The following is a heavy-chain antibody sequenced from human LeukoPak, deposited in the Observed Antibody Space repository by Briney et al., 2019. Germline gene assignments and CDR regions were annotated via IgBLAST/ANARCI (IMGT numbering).Heavy chain of an antibody. CDR3: AKCKGGDCYKDAFDI. D-gene: IGHD2-21*02. J-gene: IGHJ3*02. CDR2: IINSGDTT. Sequence: PGGPLTLLCAPSGHPFSILDKSWVRHSRGEGREWLSAIINSGDTTYYADSVKGRFTISRDNYKNTLYLQMNSLRAEDTAVYYCAKCKGGDCYKDAFDIWGQGTMVTVSS. V-gene: IGHV3-23*01. CDR1: GHPFSILD.